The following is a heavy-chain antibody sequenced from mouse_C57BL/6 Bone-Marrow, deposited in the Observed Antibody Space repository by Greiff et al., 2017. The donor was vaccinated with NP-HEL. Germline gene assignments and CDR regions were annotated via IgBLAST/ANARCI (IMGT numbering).Heavy chain of an antibody. CDR3: ASHYYGSSYRVLYYAMDY. J-gene: IGHJ4*01. V-gene: IGHV2-2*01. CDR1: GFSLTSYG. D-gene: IGHD1-1*01. CDR2: IWSGGST. Sequence: VKLVESGPGLVQPSQSLSITCTVSGFSLTSYGVHWVRQSPGKGLEWLGVIWSGGSTDYNAAFISRLSISKDNSKSQVFFKMNSLQADDTAIYYCASHYYGSSYRVLYYAMDYWGQGTSVTVSS.